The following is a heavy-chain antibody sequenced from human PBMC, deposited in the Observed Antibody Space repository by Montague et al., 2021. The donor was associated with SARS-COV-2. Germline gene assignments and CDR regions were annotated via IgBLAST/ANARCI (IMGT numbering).Heavy chain of an antibody. D-gene: IGHD2-2*01. Sequence: SLRLSCAASGFTFSSYIMNLVRQAPVNVLEWSSSIISSSSYIYYSDSVKSLFTISRDNANNSLYLQMNSLRAEYTAVYYCARGRSYCSSTSSRGCYYYGMDVWGQGNAVNVSS. J-gene: IGHJ6*01. CDR3: ARGRSYCSSTSSRGCYYYGMDV. V-gene: IGHV3-21*01. CDR1: GFTFSSYI. CDR2: IISSSSYI.